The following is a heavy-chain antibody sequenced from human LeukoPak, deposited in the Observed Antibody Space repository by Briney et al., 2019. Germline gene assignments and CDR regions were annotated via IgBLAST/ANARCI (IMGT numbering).Heavy chain of an antibody. CDR3: ARDGRWFGESYFDY. J-gene: IGHJ4*02. Sequence: GGSLRLSCAASGFTFSSYWMHWVRQAPGKGLVWVSRISGDESSTSYADSVKGRFTISRDNSKNTLYLQMNSLRAEDTAVYYCARDGRWFGESYFDYWGQGTLVTVSS. D-gene: IGHD3-10*01. CDR2: ISGDESST. CDR1: GFTFSSYW. V-gene: IGHV3-74*01.